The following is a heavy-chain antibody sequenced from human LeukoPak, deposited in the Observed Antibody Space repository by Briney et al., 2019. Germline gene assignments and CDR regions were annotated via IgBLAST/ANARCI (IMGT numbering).Heavy chain of an antibody. CDR3: ARGIAVAGKGAFDY. J-gene: IGHJ4*02. V-gene: IGHV3-21*01. CDR1: GFTFSSYS. Sequence: GGSLRLTCAASGFTFSSYSMNWVRQAPGKGLEWVSSISSSSSYIYYADSVKGRFTISRDNAKNSLYLQMNSLRAEDTAVYYCARGIAVAGKGAFDYWGQGTLVTVSS. D-gene: IGHD6-19*01. CDR2: ISSSSSYI.